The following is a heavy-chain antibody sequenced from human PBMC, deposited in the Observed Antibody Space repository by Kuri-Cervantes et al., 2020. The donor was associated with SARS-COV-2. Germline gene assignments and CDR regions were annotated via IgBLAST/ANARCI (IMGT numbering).Heavy chain of an antibody. Sequence: ASVKVSCKASGYTFTSYGISWVRQAPGQGLEWMGWISAYNGNTNYAQKLQGRVTMTTDTSTSTVYMDLRSLRSDDTAVYYCARDRHTCDDFWSAYHAFDIWGQGTMVTVSS. J-gene: IGHJ3*02. CDR1: GYTFTSYG. CDR3: ARDRHTCDDFWSAYHAFDI. V-gene: IGHV1-18*01. D-gene: IGHD3-3*01. CDR2: ISAYNGNT.